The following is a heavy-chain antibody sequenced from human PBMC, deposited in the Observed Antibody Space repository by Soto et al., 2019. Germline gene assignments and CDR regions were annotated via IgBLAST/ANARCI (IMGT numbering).Heavy chain of an antibody. Sequence: LSLTCTVSGGSISSYYWSWIRQPPGKGLEWIGYIYYSGSTNYNPSLKSRVTISVDTSKNQFSLKLSSVTAADTAVYYCARFPDYGGSDYWGQGTLVTVSS. V-gene: IGHV4-59*01. CDR1: GGSISSYY. CDR3: ARFPDYGGSDY. CDR2: IYYSGST. J-gene: IGHJ4*02. D-gene: IGHD4-17*01.